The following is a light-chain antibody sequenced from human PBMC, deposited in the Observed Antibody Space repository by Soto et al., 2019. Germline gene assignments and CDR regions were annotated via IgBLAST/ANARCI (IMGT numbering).Light chain of an antibody. V-gene: IGLV2-14*01. CDR3: SSNTISSSLQV. CDR2: GVS. J-gene: IGLJ1*01. Sequence: QSALTQPASVSGSPGQSINISCTGTISDFVVYNYVSWYQQHPGKATKLMIYGVSNRPSGVSNRFSGSKSGNTASLTISGLQAYDEADYYCSSNTISSSLQVFGTG. CDR1: ISDFVVYNY.